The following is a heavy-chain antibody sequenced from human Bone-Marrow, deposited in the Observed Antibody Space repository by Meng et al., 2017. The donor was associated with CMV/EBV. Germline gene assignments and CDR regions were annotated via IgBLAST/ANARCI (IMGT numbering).Heavy chain of an antibody. CDR2: ISYDGSNK. D-gene: IGHD5-18*01. CDR3: ARGPQLFDY. V-gene: IGHV3-30*04. J-gene: IGHJ4*02. CDR1: GFTFSSYA. Sequence: GESLKISCAASGFTFSSYAMHWVRQAPGKGLEWVAVISYDGSNKYYADSVKGRFTISRDNAKNSLYLQMNSLRAEDTAVYYCARGPQLFDYWGQGTLVTVSS.